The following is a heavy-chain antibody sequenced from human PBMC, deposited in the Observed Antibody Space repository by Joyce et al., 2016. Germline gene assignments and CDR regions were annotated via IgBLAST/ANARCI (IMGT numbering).Heavy chain of an antibody. D-gene: IGHD3-16*01. J-gene: IGHJ5*02. CDR1: GKSLSELS. Sequence: QVQLAQSGPEVKKPGASVKVSCKVSGKSLSELSMHWVRHFPGKGLEWLGGFHPEDGDTMYAENLPGRVTMTEDTSTDTGYMELNSLTLEDTAVYYCAISSGHGWGVWVSWGQGTLVTVSS. CDR2: FHPEDGDT. CDR3: AISSGHGWGVWVS. V-gene: IGHV1-24*01.